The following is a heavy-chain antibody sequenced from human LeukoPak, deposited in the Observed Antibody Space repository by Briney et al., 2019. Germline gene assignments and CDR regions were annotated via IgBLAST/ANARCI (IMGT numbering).Heavy chain of an antibody. CDR1: GYTFTNYG. V-gene: IGHV1-18*01. CDR2: ISAYNGNT. Sequence: GASVKVSCKASGYTFTNYGINWVRQAPGQGLEWMGCISAYNGNTNYAQKFQGRVTMTTDTSTNTVYVELRSLRSDDTAVYYCARVAVAQYYFDYWGQGTLVTVSS. J-gene: IGHJ4*02. D-gene: IGHD4-23*01. CDR3: ARVAVAQYYFDY.